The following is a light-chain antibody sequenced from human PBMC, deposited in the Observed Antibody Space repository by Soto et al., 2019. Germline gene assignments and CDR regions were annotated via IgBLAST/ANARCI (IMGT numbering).Light chain of an antibody. CDR2: EVT. V-gene: IGLV2-8*01. CDR3: SSYAGSNNWV. J-gene: IGLJ3*02. Sequence: QSALTQPPSASGSPGQSVTISCTGTSSDVGNYNYVSWYQQHPGKAPKLIISEVTTRPSGVPDRFSGSKSGNSASLTVSGLQAEDEADYYCSSYAGSNNWVFGGGTQLTVL. CDR1: SSDVGNYNY.